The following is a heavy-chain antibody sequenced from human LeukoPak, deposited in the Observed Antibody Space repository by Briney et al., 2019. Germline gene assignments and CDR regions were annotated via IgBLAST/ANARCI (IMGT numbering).Heavy chain of an antibody. Sequence: PSETLSLTCTVSGGAISTTNHYWGWIRQPPGRGLEWIGFIYYTGATKYNWTFKSRVTLSVDTSMNQFSLQLTSVTAADTAVYYCARDAGGSPLYSFDYWGQGTLVTVSS. CDR2: IYYTGAT. J-gene: IGHJ4*02. V-gene: IGHV4-39*07. CDR3: ARDAGGSPLYSFDY. D-gene: IGHD2-8*02. CDR1: GGAISTTNHY.